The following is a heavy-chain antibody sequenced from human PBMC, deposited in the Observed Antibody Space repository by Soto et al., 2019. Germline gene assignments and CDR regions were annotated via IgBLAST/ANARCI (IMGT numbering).Heavy chain of an antibody. CDR3: VRGYCGGSGCDLRRDALDV. J-gene: IGHJ3*01. V-gene: IGHV3-21*02. CDR1: GFTFASYH. CDR2: INPSSSHI. D-gene: IGHD2-15*01. Sequence: EVQLVESGGGLVMPGGSLRLSCAASGFTFASYHMTWVRQAPGKGLDWVSSINPSSSHIYYSDSVRGRFTISRDDSKNSLHLDMNSLRTEDVAIYYCVRGYCGGSGCDLRRDALDVWGQGTAVTVSS.